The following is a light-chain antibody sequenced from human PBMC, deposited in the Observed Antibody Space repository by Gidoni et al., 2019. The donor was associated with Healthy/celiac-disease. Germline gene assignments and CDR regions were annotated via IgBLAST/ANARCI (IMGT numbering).Light chain of an antibody. CDR2: AAA. Sequence: DIQLTQSPSSLSASIGEPVTITCRASQGLSSYLAWYQQKPGKVPKLLIYAAATLQSGVPYRFSGSGSGTDFTLTISRLQPEDVATYYCQKYNSAPFTFGRXTKVDIK. J-gene: IGKJ3*01. CDR1: QGLSSY. V-gene: IGKV1-27*01. CDR3: QKYNSAPFT.